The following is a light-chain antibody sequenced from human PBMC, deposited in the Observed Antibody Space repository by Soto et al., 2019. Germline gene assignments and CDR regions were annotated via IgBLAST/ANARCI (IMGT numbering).Light chain of an antibody. J-gene: IGLJ2*01. CDR2: RNN. V-gene: IGLV1-47*01. Sequence: QSVLTQPPSVSGTPGQRVIISCSGSSSNVGSNYVYWYQQLPGTAPKLLIYRNNQRPSGVPDRFSGSKSGTSASLAISGLRSEDEADYYCDAWDDRLSVLFGGGTKLTVL. CDR1: SSNVGSNY. CDR3: DAWDDRLSVL.